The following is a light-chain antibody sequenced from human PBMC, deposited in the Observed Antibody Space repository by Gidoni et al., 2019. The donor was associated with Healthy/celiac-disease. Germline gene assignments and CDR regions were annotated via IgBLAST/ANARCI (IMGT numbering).Light chain of an antibody. CDR1: QSVSSY. V-gene: IGKV3-11*01. CDR2: DAS. J-gene: IGKJ4*01. CDR3: QQRSNWPLT. Sequence: ELVLTKSPATLSLSPGERATLSCRASQSVSSYLAWYQQKPGQAPRLLIYDASNRATGIPARFSGSGSGTDFTLTISSLEPEDFAVYYCQQRSNWPLTFXGXTKVEIK.